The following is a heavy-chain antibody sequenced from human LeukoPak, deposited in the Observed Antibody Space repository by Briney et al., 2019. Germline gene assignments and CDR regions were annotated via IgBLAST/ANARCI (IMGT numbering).Heavy chain of an antibody. CDR3: ARAPRRHYDILTGYRNWFDP. D-gene: IGHD3-9*01. Sequence: SETLSPTCAVYGGSFSGYYWSWIRQPPGKGLEWIGEINHSGSTNYNPSLKSRVTISVDTSKNQFSLKLSSVTAAGTAVYYCARAPRRHYDILTGYRNWFDPWGQGTLVTVSS. J-gene: IGHJ5*02. CDR2: INHSGST. CDR1: GGSFSGYY. V-gene: IGHV4-34*01.